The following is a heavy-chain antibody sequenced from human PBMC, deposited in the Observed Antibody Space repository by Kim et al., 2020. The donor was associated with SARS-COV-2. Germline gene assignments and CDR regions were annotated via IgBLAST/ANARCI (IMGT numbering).Heavy chain of an antibody. CDR3: ARGILRTKGAFDI. D-gene: IGHD1-26*01. V-gene: IGHV3-74*01. Sequence: NYADSGKGRFTISRDNAKNTLYLQMNSLRAADTALYYCARGILRTKGAFDIWGQGAMVTVSS. J-gene: IGHJ3*02.